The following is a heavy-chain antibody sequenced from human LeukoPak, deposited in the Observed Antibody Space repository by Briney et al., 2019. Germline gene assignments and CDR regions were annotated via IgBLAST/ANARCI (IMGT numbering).Heavy chain of an antibody. CDR3: ARQLDMIEYYFDY. J-gene: IGHJ4*02. D-gene: IGHD3-22*01. CDR2: IYYSGST. CDR1: GGSISSSSYY. V-gene: IGHV4-39*01. Sequence: PSETLSLTCTVSGGSISSSSYYWGWIRQPPGKGLEWIGSIYYSGSTYHNPSLKSRVTISVDTSKNQFSLKLSSVTAANTAVYYCARQLDMIEYYFDYWGQGTLVTVSS.